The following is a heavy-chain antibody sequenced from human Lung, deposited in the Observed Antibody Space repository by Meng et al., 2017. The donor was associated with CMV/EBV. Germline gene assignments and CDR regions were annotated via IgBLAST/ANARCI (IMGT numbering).Heavy chain of an antibody. D-gene: IGHD6-13*01. J-gene: IGHJ4*02. CDR3: ARGGRGAAAGQDY. Sequence: SETLSLTCTVSGDSMNNYYWNWIRQPPGKGLEWIGYMYYSGSTNYNPSLKSRVTISVDTSKNQFSLILSSVTAADTAVYYCARGGRGAAAGQDYWGQGHLVTVDS. CDR1: GDSMNNYY. V-gene: IGHV4-59*01. CDR2: MYYSGST.